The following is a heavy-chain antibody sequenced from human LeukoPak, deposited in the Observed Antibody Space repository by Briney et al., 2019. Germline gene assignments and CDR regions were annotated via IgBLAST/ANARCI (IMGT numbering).Heavy chain of an antibody. D-gene: IGHD6-6*01. CDR3: ARFLLATRRGNWFDP. CDR1: GYTFTSSD. J-gene: IGHJ5*02. V-gene: IGHV1-8*03. Sequence: XASGYTFTSSDIXXVRQAPGQGXXXXGWMNPNSGNTGYAQKFQGRVTFTRNTSISTAYMELSSLRSEDTAVYYCARFLLATRRGNWFDPWGQGTLVTVSS. CDR2: MNPNSGNT.